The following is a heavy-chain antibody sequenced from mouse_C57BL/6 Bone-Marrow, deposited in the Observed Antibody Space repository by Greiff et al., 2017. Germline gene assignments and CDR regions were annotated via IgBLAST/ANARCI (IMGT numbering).Heavy chain of an antibody. J-gene: IGHJ4*01. CDR1: GFTFSDFY. Sequence: EVMLVESGGGLVQSGRSLRLSCATSGFTFSDFYMEWVRQAPGKGLEWIAASRNKANDYTTEYSASVKGRFIVSRDTSQSILYLQMNALRAEDTAIYYCARSYDGYYVDAMDYWGQGTSVTVSS. D-gene: IGHD2-3*01. CDR2: SRNKANDYTT. CDR3: ARSYDGYYVDAMDY. V-gene: IGHV7-1*01.